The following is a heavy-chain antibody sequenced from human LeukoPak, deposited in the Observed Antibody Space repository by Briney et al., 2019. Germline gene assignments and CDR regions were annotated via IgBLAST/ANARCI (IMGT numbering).Heavy chain of an antibody. CDR2: ISGSGGST. CDR3: ATKRDILTGYLPFDY. D-gene: IGHD3-9*01. J-gene: IGHJ4*02. CDR1: GFTFSSYA. Sequence: PGGSLRLSCAASGFTFSSYAISWVRQAPGKGLEWVSAISGSGGSTYYADSVKGRFTISRDNSKNTLYLQMNSLRAEDTAVYYCATKRDILTGYLPFDYWGQGTLVTVSS. V-gene: IGHV3-23*01.